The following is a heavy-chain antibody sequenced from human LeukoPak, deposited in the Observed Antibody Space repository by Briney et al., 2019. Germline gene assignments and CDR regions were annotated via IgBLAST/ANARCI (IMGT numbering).Heavy chain of an antibody. D-gene: IGHD2/OR15-2a*01. J-gene: IGHJ5*02. Sequence: SETLSLTCAVSGYSITSDYNWGWIRQPPGKGLEWVGTISHTGTTYYNPSLKSRVTISIDMSDQFSVKLTSVTAADTAVYYCARFESTSGRGFDPWGQGTLVTVSS. CDR1: GYSITSDYN. V-gene: IGHV4-38-2*01. CDR3: ARFESTSGRGFDP. CDR2: ISHTGTT.